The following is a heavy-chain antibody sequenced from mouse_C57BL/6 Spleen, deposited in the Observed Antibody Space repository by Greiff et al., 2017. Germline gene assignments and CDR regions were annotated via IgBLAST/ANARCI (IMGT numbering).Heavy chain of an antibody. Sequence: EVMLVESGGGLVKPGGSLKLSCAASGFTFSDYGMHWVRQAPEKGLEWVAYISSGSSTIYYADTVKGRFTISRDNAKNTLFLQMTSLRSEDTAMYYCARPSLAYWGQGTLVTVSA. CDR3: ARPSLAY. J-gene: IGHJ3*01. V-gene: IGHV5-17*01. CDR2: ISSGSSTI. CDR1: GFTFSDYG.